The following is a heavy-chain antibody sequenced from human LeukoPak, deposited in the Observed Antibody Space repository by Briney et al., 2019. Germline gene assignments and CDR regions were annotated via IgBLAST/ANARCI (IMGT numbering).Heavy chain of an antibody. J-gene: IGHJ6*02. CDR1: GFTFSSYG. Sequence: GRSLRLSCAASGFTFSSYGMHWVRQAPGKGLEWVAVISYDGSNKYYADSVKGRFTISRDNSKNTLYLQMNSLRAEDTAVYYCAKEAKSSDYYYYGMDVWGQGTTVTVSS. CDR3: AKEAKSSDYYYYGMDV. V-gene: IGHV3-30*18. CDR2: ISYDGSNK.